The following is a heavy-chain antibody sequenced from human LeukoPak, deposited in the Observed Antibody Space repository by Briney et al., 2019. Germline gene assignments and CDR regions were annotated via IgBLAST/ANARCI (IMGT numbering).Heavy chain of an antibody. CDR2: IYTSGST. Sequence: SETPSLTCTVSGGSTRSYYWSWISQPAGKGLEWIGRIYTSGSTNYNPSLKSRVTMSVDTSKNQFSLKLSSVTAADTAVHYCAREIEEGYCSGGSCYDNWFDPWGQGTLVTVSS. CDR1: GGSTRSYY. D-gene: IGHD2-15*01. J-gene: IGHJ5*02. V-gene: IGHV4-4*07. CDR3: AREIEEGYCSGGSCYDNWFDP.